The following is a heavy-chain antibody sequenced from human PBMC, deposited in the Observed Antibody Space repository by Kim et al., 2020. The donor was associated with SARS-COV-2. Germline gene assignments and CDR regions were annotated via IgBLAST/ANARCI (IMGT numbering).Heavy chain of an antibody. CDR1: GFTFSSYG. CDR3: ARDGYGYDLYYFDY. Sequence: GRSLRLSCAASGFTFSSYGMHWVRQAPGKGLEWVAVIWYDGSNKYYADSVKGRFTISRDNSKNTLYLQMNSLRAEDTAVYYCARDGYGYDLYYFDYWGQGTLVTVSS. V-gene: IGHV3-33*01. CDR2: IWYDGSNK. D-gene: IGHD5-18*01. J-gene: IGHJ4*02.